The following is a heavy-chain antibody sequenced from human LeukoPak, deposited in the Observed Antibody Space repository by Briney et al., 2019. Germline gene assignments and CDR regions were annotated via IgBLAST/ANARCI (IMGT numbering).Heavy chain of an antibody. J-gene: IGHJ4*02. Sequence: TGGSLRLSCAASGFTFSSYSMNWVRQAPGKGLEWVSSISSSSSYIYYADSVKGRFTISRDNAKNSLYLQMHSLRAEDTAVYYCVRDNPRCCGVVPANIDDSWGQGTLVTVSS. CDR1: GFTFSSYS. D-gene: IGHD2-15*01. V-gene: IGHV3-21*01. CDR2: ISSSSSYI. CDR3: VRDNPRCCGVVPANIDDS.